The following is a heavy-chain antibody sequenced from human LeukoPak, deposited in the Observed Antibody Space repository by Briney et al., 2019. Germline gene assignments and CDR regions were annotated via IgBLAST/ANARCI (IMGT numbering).Heavy chain of an antibody. CDR3: ARLDILTGNYYYFNF. D-gene: IGHD3-9*01. Sequence: GGSLRLPCAASGFTFSSYWMHWVRQAPGMGLVWVSRISGDGSTTNYADSVKGRFTISRDNAKNTLYLQMNSLRAEDTAVYYCARLDILTGNYYYFNFWGQGTLVTVSS. V-gene: IGHV3-74*01. J-gene: IGHJ4*02. CDR2: ISGDGSTT. CDR1: GFTFSSYW.